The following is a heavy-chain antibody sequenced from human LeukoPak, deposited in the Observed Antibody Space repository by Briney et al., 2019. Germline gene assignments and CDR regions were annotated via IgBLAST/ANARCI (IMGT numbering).Heavy chain of an antibody. CDR2: ISGSGAST. D-gene: IGHD3-10*01. J-gene: IGHJ3*02. CDR3: AKSPYGSGSYVGASDI. CDR1: GFTFSNYW. Sequence: GGSLRLSCAASGFTFSNYWMHWVRQGPGKGLEWVSAISGSGASTYYADSVKGRFTLSRDNSKNTLSLQMNSLRAEDTAVYYCAKSPYGSGSYVGASDIWGQGTMLTVSS. V-gene: IGHV3-23*01.